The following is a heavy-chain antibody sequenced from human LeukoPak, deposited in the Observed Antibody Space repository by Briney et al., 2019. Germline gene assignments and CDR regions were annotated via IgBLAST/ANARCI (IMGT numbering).Heavy chain of an antibody. V-gene: IGHV3-74*01. D-gene: IGHD6-19*01. CDR2: VNGDGSST. CDR3: AKSIAVAGAMRDNWFDP. CDR1: GFTLSSYA. Sequence: GGSLRLSCVASGFTLSSYAMTWVRQAPGRGLVWVSRVNGDGSSTTYADSVKGRFTISRDNVKNTLYLQMNNLRVEDTAVYYCAKSIAVAGAMRDNWFDPWGQGTLVTVSS. J-gene: IGHJ5*02.